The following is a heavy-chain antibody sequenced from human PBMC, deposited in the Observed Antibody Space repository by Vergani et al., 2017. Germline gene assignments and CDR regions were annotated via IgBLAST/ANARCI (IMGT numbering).Heavy chain of an antibody. J-gene: IGHJ4*02. Sequence: EVQLVESGGGLVQPGGSLRLSCAASGFTLSSYSMNWVRQAPGKGLEWVANIKQDGSEKGYVDSVKGRFTISRDNGKNSLSLQMVSLRGEDTAVYYCGRERPETNAYDYWGQGTLVTVSS. CDR1: GFTLSSYS. V-gene: IGHV3-7*01. CDR3: GRERPETNAYDY. D-gene: IGHD1-7*01. CDR2: IKQDGSEK.